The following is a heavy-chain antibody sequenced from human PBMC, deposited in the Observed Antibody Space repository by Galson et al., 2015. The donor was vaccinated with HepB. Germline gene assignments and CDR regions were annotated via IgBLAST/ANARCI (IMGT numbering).Heavy chain of an antibody. CDR1: GFSFTRYA. Sequence: SLRLSCAASGFSFTRYAMHWVRQAPGKGLEWVTVISYDGSDKYYADSVKGRFTISRDNSKNTLYMQMSGLRLEDTAIYYCARNRQSWALVPRGIDHWGQGTLVTVSS. V-gene: IGHV3-30-3*01. D-gene: IGHD1-26*01. CDR3: ARNRQSWALVPRGIDH. CDR2: ISYDGSDK. J-gene: IGHJ4*02.